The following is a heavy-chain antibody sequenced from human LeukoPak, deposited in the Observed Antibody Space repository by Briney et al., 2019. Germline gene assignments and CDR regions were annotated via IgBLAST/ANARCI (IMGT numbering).Heavy chain of an antibody. CDR2: ISWNSGSI. Sequence: TGGSLRLSCAASGFTFDDYAMHWVRQAPGKGLEWVSGISWNSGSIGYADSVKGRFTISRDNAKNSLYLQMNSLRAEDTALYYCAKDLGPAAVWDYYYYYGMDVWGQGTTVTVSS. V-gene: IGHV3-9*01. CDR3: AKDLGPAAVWDYYYYYGMDV. J-gene: IGHJ6*02. D-gene: IGHD2-2*01. CDR1: GFTFDDYA.